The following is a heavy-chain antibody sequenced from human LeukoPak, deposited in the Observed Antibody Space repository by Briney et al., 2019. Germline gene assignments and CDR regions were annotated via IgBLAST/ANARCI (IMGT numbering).Heavy chain of an antibody. Sequence: PGGPLRLSCAASEYIFGAYWMTWVRQATGKGLEWVANINQDGSEKYYVHSVKGLCTISRDNAKQSLFMHMYSLTAETTALYYCVRSLGWSGTRDYWGQGTLVTVSS. D-gene: IGHD3-10*01. CDR1: EYIFGAYW. CDR2: INQDGSEK. V-gene: IGHV3-7*01. CDR3: VRSLGWSGTRDY. J-gene: IGHJ4*02.